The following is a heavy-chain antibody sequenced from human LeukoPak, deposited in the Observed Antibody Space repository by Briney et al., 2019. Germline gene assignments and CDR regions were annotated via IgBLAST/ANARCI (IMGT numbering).Heavy chain of an antibody. D-gene: IGHD1-26*01. CDR3: AREEVGSGSYGSRFDY. CDR1: GYTFTSYD. J-gene: IGHJ4*02. V-gene: IGHV1-8*01. Sequence: ASVKVSCKASGYTFTSYDINWVRQATGQGLEWMGWMNPNSGNTGYAQKFQGRVTMTRNTSISTAYMELSSLRSEDTAEYYCAREEVGSGSYGSRFDYWGQGTLVTVSS. CDR2: MNPNSGNT.